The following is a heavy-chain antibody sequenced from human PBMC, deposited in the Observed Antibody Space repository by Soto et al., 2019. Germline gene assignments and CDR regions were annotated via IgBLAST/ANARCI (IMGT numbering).Heavy chain of an antibody. Sequence: ASETLSLTCSVSGGSISSHSYYWGWIRQPPGKGLEWIGSVYFSGKTYYNTSLKSRVFISVDTSKNQFSLKLTSVTAADTAVYYCARVEGSTRGNHYFDYWGQGTLVTVSS. V-gene: IGHV4-39*07. CDR3: ARVEGSTRGNHYFDY. J-gene: IGHJ4*02. CDR2: VYFSGKT. D-gene: IGHD2-2*01. CDR1: GGSISSHSYY.